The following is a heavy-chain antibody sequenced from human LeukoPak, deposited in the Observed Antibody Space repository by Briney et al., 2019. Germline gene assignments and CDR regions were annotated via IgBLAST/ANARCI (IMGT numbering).Heavy chain of an antibody. D-gene: IGHD3-10*01. CDR3: ARAHKCESSGSPNPGFDY. J-gene: IGHJ4*02. CDR2: IIHIFGTT. V-gene: IGHV1-69*06. CDR1: GGTLTIYV. Sequence: SVRVSSMASGGTLTIYVLSWVPQAPRQGLEWMGGIIHIFGTTKYTQKSQGRVTITADKFTSTDYMELSGLRTEDTAACDGARAHKCESSGSPNPGFDYWGQGTLVSVSS.